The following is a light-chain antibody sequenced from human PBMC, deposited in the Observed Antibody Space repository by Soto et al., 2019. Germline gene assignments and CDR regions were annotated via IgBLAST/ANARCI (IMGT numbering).Light chain of an antibody. V-gene: IGKV3-15*01. J-gene: IGKJ4*01. CDR2: DTS. CDR1: QNVSIN. CDR3: HQYNNWPLT. Sequence: EIVMTQSPATLSVSPGEGATLSCRASQNVSINLAWYQQKPGQAPSLLIYDTSTRATGFPVRFSGSGSGTEFALSISSLQPDDFAVYYCHQYNNWPLTFGGGTKVDIK.